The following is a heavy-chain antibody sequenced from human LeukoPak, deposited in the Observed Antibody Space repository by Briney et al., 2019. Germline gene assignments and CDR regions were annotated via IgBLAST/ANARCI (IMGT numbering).Heavy chain of an antibody. CDR3: ARALVRATMVWYFDL. V-gene: IGHV4-34*01. CDR2: ISHSGST. Sequence: SETLSLTCAVSGGSFSGYYWSWIRQPPGKGLEWIGEISHSGSTNYSPSLKSRVTISVDTSKNQFSLNLNSVTAADTAVYYCARALVRATMVWYFDLWGRGTLVTVSS. CDR1: GGSFSGYY. J-gene: IGHJ2*01. D-gene: IGHD5-12*01.